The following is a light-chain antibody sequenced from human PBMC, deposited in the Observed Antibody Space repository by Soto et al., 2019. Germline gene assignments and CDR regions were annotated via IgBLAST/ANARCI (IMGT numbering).Light chain of an antibody. CDR1: QTVRNNY. V-gene: IGKV3D-20*02. J-gene: IGKJ5*01. CDR2: AAS. CDR3: QQRHMWPIT. Sequence: EFVLTQSPGTLSLSPGERATLSCRASQTVRNNYLAWYQQKPGQAPRLLIYAASSRATGSPDRFSGSGSGRDFTLTISSLEPEDSAVYYCQQRHMWPITFGQGTRLEIK.